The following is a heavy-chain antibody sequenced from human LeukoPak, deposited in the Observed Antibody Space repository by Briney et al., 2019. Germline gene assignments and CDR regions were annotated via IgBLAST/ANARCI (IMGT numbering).Heavy chain of an antibody. CDR2: IDYSGST. CDR1: GGSISSYY. V-gene: IGHV4-59*01. J-gene: IGHJ1*01. CDR3: ARSGGLYTSTWYFHH. Sequence: PSETLSLTCTVSGGSISSYYWGWIRQPPGKGLEWIGYIDYSGSTIYNPSLKSRVTISVNTSKNQFSLQLSSVTAADTAVYYCARSGGLYTSTWYFHHWGQGTLVTVSS. D-gene: IGHD6-13*01.